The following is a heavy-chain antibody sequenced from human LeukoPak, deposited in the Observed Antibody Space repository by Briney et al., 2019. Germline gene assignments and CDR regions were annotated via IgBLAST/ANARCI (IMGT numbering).Heavy chain of an antibody. CDR2: MNPNSGNT. V-gene: IGHV1-8*03. Sequence: ASVKVSCKASGYTFTSYDINWVRQATVQGLESMGWMNPNSGNTGYAQKFQGRVTITRNTSISTAYMELSSLRSEDTAVYYCARGIITLDSYWYFDLWGRGTLVTVSS. CDR1: GYTFTSYD. J-gene: IGHJ2*01. CDR3: ARGIITLDSYWYFDL. D-gene: IGHD3-10*01.